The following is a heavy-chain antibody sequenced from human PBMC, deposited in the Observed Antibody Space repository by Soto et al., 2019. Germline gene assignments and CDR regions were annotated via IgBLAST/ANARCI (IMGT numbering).Heavy chain of an antibody. Sequence: GSLRLSCAASGFTFSSYAMSWVRQAPGKGLEWVSGISGSGGSTDYADFVKGRFTISTDNSKNTLYLQMNSLRAADTAVSYCAKKYFYGRRWLSCLESWGKGTLFT. CDR2: ISGSGGST. CDR3: AKKYFYGRRWLSCLES. CDR1: GFTFSSYA. D-gene: IGHD3-3*01. J-gene: IGHJ4*02. V-gene: IGHV3-23*01.